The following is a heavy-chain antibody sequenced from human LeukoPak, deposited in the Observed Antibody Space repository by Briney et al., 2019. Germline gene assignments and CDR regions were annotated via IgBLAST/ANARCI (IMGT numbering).Heavy chain of an antibody. Sequence: GRSLRLSCAASGFTFDDYAMHWVRQALGKGLEWVSGISWNSGSIGYADSVKGRFTISRDNAKNSLYLQMNSLRAEDTALYYCARKDYYDSSGFDYWGQGTLVTVSS. CDR3: ARKDYYDSSGFDY. CDR1: GFTFDDYA. V-gene: IGHV3-9*01. J-gene: IGHJ4*02. D-gene: IGHD3-22*01. CDR2: ISWNSGSI.